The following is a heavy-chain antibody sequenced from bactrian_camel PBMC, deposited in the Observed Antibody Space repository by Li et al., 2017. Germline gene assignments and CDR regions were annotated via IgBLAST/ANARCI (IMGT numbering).Heavy chain of an antibody. CDR3: AAKPSFGSWFSGYIY. V-gene: IGHV3S63*01. CDR1: GDHYT. J-gene: IGHJ4*01. D-gene: IGHD6*01. CDR2: MNTNGPA. Sequence: HVQLVESGGGAVQVGGSLRLACAATGDHYTMGWFRQAPGKEREGVAAMNTNGPASYADSVKGRFTISQDNTENMLYLQMNSLKPEDTAMYYCAAKPSFGSWFSGYIYWGQGTQVTVS.